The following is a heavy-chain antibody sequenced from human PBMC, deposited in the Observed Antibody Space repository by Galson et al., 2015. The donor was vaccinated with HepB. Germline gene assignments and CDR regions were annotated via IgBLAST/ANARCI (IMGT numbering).Heavy chain of an antibody. D-gene: IGHD3-16*02. Sequence: SLRLSCAASGFTFSSYGIHWVRQAPGKGLEWVAVISYDGTNKYYADSVKGRFIISRDNSKNTLYLQVNSLRAEDTAVYYCAKDVWSPYDYVWGSYRYRENYYGVDVWGQGTTVTVSS. J-gene: IGHJ6*02. CDR2: ISYDGTNK. CDR1: GFTFSSYG. CDR3: AKDVWSPYDYVWGSYRYRENYYGVDV. V-gene: IGHV3-30*18.